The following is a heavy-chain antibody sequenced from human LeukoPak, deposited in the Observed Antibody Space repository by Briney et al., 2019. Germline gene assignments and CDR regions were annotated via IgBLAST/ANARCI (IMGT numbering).Heavy chain of an antibody. D-gene: IGHD3-22*01. V-gene: IGHV4-59*08. Sequence: PSETLSLTCSVAGDSISPHYWSWIRQPPEKGLEWIGYIHYTGNTNYNPSLKGRVTISVDTSTNQFSLRLSSVTAADTAVYYCARFSGYDDTGHHYHDNWGQGIVVAVS. J-gene: IGHJ4*02. CDR3: ARFSGYDDTGHHYHDN. CDR1: GDSISPHY. CDR2: IHYTGNT.